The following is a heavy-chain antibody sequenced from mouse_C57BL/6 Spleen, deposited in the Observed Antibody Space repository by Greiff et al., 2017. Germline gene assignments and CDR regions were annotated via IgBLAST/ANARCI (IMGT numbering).Heavy chain of an antibody. V-gene: IGHV2-6-1*01. CDR1: GFSLTSYG. Sequence: VQLQQSGPGLVAPSQSLSITCTVSGFSLTSYGVHWVRQPPGKGLEWLVVIWSDGSTTYNSALKSRLSISKDNSKSQVFLKMNSLQTDDTAMYYCARHEIYYYGSSYGDYARDYWGQGTSVTVSS. J-gene: IGHJ4*01. CDR3: ARHEIYYYGSSYGDYARDY. CDR2: IWSDGST. D-gene: IGHD1-1*01.